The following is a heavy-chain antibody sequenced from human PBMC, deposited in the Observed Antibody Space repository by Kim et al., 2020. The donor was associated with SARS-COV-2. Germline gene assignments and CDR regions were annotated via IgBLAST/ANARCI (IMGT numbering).Heavy chain of an antibody. V-gene: IGHV1-2*06. CDR2: INPNSGDT. Sequence: ASVKVSCKASAYAFTAYFLHWVRQAPGQGLEWMGRINPNSGDTNTVQQLHGRLTLTRDTSVSTAYMELNSLRSDDTAIYYCARGPPIATIGTDYFDFWGRGALVTVYS. J-gene: IGHJ4*02. D-gene: IGHD6-13*01. CDR3: ARGPPIATIGTDYFDF. CDR1: AYAFTAYF.